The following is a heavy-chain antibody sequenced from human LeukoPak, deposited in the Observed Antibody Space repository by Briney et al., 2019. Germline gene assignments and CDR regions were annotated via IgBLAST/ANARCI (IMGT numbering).Heavy chain of an antibody. CDR1: RDSINSYY. V-gene: IGHV4-59*01. D-gene: IGHD4-23*01. CDR3: ARDGGGYSDY. CDR2: IYYIGNT. J-gene: IGHJ4*02. Sequence: SETLSLTCTVSRDSINSYYWSWIRQPPGKGLEWIGYIYYIGNTNYNPSLKSRVTISVDTPKNQFSLKLSSVTAADTAVYYCARDGGGYSDYWGQGTVVTVSS.